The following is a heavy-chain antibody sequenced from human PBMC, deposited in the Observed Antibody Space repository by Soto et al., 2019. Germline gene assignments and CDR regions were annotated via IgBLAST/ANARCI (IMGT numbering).Heavy chain of an antibody. V-gene: IGHV4-30-4*01. J-gene: IGHJ4*02. CDR3: AREGRLQSLDY. D-gene: IGHD4-4*01. Sequence: ASETLSLTCTVSGGSISNPDHYWSWIRQPPGKGLEWIGSIFYSGDTSYNPSLKSRLSISVDTSNNQFSLSLRSVTASDTAVYFCAREGRLQSLDYWGQGTLVTVSS. CDR1: GGSISNPDHY. CDR2: IFYSGDT.